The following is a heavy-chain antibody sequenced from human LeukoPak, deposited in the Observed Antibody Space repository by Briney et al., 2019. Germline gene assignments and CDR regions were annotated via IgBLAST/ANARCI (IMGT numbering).Heavy chain of an antibody. CDR3: ARCTVTILSWFDP. CDR2: IYYSGST. J-gene: IGHJ5*02. V-gene: IGHV4-39*07. Sequence: SETLSLTCTVSGGSISSSSYYWGWIRQPPGKGLEWIGSIYYSGSTYYNPSLKSRVTISVDTSKNQFSLKLSSVTAADTAVYYCARCTVTILSWFDPWGQGTLVTVSS. D-gene: IGHD4-11*01. CDR1: GGSISSSSYY.